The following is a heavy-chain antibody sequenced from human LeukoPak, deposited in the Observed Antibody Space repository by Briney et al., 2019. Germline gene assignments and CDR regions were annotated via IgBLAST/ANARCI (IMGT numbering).Heavy chain of an antibody. J-gene: IGHJ4*02. CDR1: GFTVSSNY. CDR2: IYSGGST. D-gene: IGHD4-17*01. V-gene: IGHV3-66*01. CDR3: AREANDYGDRRFDY. Sequence: GGSLRLSCAASGFTVSSNYMSWVRQAPGKGLEWVSVIYSGGSTYYAGSVKGRFTISRDNSKNTLYLQMNSLRAEDTAVYYCAREANDYGDRRFDYWGQGTLVTVSS.